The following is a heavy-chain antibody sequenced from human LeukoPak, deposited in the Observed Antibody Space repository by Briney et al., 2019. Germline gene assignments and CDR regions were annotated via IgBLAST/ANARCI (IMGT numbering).Heavy chain of an antibody. CDR1: GFTFSSYG. V-gene: IGHV3-30*03. D-gene: IGHD5-18*01. Sequence: GGSLRLSCAASGFTFSSYGMHWVRQAPGKGLEWVAVMSFDGSNTFYADSVKGRFTISRDTSKNTLYLQMNSLRAEDTAVYYCAREQGTAMVDYWGQGTLVTVSS. J-gene: IGHJ4*02. CDR2: MSFDGSNT. CDR3: AREQGTAMVDY.